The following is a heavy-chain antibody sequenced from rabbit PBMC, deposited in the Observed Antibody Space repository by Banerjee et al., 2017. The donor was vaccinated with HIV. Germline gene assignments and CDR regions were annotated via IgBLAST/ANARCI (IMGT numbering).Heavy chain of an antibody. J-gene: IGHJ4*01. CDR3: AGSLVDNANL. Sequence: QEQLEESGGDLVKPEGSLTLTCTASGFSFSNGYVMCWVRQAPGKGLEWIACINTITGDTVYATWAKGRFTISKASWTTVTLQMTSLTVADTATYLCAGSLVDNANLWGQGTLVTVS. CDR2: INTITGDT. V-gene: IGHV1S45*01. CDR1: GFSFSNGYV. D-gene: IGHD1-1*01.